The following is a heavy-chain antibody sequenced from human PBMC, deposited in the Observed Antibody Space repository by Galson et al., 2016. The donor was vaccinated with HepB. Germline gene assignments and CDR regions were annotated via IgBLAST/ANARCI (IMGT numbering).Heavy chain of an antibody. CDR3: ASPTRRPHGMDA. V-gene: IGHV3-53*01. J-gene: IGHJ6*02. CDR2: IYSGGIT. D-gene: IGHD6-25*01. CDR1: GFTVSSNH. Sequence: SLRLSCAASGFTVSSNHMTWVRQAPGKGLEWVSIIYSGGITHYTDSVRGRFTISRDNSKNTLFLQMNSLRAEDSAVYYCASPTRRPHGMDAWGQGTMATVSS.